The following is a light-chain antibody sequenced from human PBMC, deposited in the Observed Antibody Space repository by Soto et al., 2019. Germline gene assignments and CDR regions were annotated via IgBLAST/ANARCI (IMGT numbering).Light chain of an antibody. CDR2: LNSDGSH. Sequence: QPVLTQSPSASASLGASVKLTCTLSSGHSSYAIAWHQQQPEKGPRYLLILNSDGSHSKGDGIPDRFSGSSSGAERYLTISSLQSEDEADYYCQTWGTGIQVVFGGGTKVTVL. J-gene: IGLJ2*01. V-gene: IGLV4-69*01. CDR1: SGHSSYA. CDR3: QTWGTGIQVV.